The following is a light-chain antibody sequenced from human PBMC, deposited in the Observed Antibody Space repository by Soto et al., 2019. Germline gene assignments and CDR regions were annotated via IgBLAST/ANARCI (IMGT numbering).Light chain of an antibody. Sequence: QSALTQPPSASGSPGQSVTISCTGTSSDLGGYNYVSWYQHQPGKAPQLIIYEVSKRPSGVPDRFSCSKYGNTASPTVSGLQGEDEADSYCRSYGDSTLLFGGGTKLSVL. V-gene: IGLV2-8*01. CDR1: SSDLGGYNY. J-gene: IGLJ2*01. CDR2: EVS. CDR3: RSYGDSTLL.